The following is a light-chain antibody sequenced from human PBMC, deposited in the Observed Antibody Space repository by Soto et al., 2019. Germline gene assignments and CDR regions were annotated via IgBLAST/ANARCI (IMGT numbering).Light chain of an antibody. V-gene: IGLV2-23*01. J-gene: IGLJ1*01. CDR3: CSYVGATTYV. CDR2: EGV. Sequence: QSALTQHASVSGSPGQSITITCTGSASNIGGYNLVSWYQHHAGKAPKVIIYEGVKRPSGVSNRFSGFKSGTTASLTISGLQAEDEADYYCCSYVGATTYVFGSGTKVTVL. CDR1: ASNIGGYNL.